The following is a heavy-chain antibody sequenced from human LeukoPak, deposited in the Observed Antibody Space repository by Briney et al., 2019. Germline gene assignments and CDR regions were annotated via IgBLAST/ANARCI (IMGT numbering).Heavy chain of an antibody. CDR1: GFSVSSTY. CDR3: ARAELRWSFDY. D-gene: IGHD4-23*01. CDR2: ISSGGST. J-gene: IGHJ4*02. Sequence: PGGSLRLSCAASGFSVSSTYMVWVRQAPGKGLEWVSVISSGGSTYYADSVKGRFTISRDNCKNTLYLQMNSLRAADTAVYYCARAELRWSFDYGGRGTLVTVSS. V-gene: IGHV3-53*01.